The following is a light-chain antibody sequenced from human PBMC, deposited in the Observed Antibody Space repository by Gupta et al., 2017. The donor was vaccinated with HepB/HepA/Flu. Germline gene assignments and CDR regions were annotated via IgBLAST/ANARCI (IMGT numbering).Light chain of an antibody. CDR3: QHKNFSPVT. V-gene: IGKV1-5*03. CDR2: RAS. J-gene: IGKJ4*01. CDR1: QSVSMW. Sequence: DIQMTQSPSTLSASVGDRVTITCRASQSVSMWVAWYQQKPGKAPNLLIYRASRVESGVPSRFSGSGSGTKFTLTISSRQPDDFATYYCQHKNFSPVTFGGGTKVEIK.